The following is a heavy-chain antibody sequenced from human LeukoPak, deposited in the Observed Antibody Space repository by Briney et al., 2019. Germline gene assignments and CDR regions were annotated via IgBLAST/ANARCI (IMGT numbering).Heavy chain of an antibody. CDR3: ARGTYSNYEGWFDP. D-gene: IGHD4-11*01. CDR2: IIPIFGTA. CDR1: GGTFSSYA. Sequence: SVKVSCKASGGTFSSYAISWVRQAAGQGLEWMGGIIPIFGTANYAQKFQGRVTIPADESTSTAYMELSSLRSEDTAVYYCARGTYSNYEGWFDPWGQGTLVTVSS. V-gene: IGHV1-69*13. J-gene: IGHJ5*02.